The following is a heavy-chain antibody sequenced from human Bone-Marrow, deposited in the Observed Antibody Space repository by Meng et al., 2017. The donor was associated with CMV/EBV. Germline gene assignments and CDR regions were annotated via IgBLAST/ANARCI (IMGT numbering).Heavy chain of an antibody. J-gene: IGHJ4*02. Sequence: SAGHGVTSNGAAWNWVRQSPARGLEWMGRTYYKTKWYFEYAEAVKSRITINPDTYKNQVSQQLNSVTHEDTAVDYFTRESNDGRFDYWGQGILVTVSS. D-gene: IGHD2-8*01. V-gene: IGHV6-1*01. CDR1: GHGVTSNGAA. CDR3: TRESNDGRFDY. CDR2: TYYKTKWYF.